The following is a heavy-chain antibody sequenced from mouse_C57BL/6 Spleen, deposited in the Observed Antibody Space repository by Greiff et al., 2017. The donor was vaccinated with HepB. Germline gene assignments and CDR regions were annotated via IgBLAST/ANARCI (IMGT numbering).Heavy chain of an antibody. D-gene: IGHD2-5*01. J-gene: IGHJ4*01. CDR1: GFTFSSYA. V-gene: IGHV5-9-1*02. CDR3: TRLSYSNYPDY. CDR2: ISSGGDYI. Sequence: EVQRVESGEGLVKPGGSLKLSCAASGFTFSSYAMSWVRQTPEKRLEWVAYISSGGDYIYYADTVKGRFTISRDNARNTLYLQMSSLKSEVTAMYYCTRLSYSNYPDYWGQGTSVTVSS.